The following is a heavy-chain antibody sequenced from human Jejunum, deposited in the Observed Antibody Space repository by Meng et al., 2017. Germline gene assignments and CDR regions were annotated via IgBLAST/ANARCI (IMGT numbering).Heavy chain of an antibody. V-gene: IGHV2-5*02. CDR2: IYWDDDK. D-gene: IGHD6-13*01. Sequence: PLKEAGPTLVKPTPTLTLTCTFSGFSLSTSGVGVGWIRQPPGKALECLALIYWDDDKRYNPSLKNRLTITKDTSKNQVVLTMTNMDPVDTATYYCAHRLAYSSNYNVGWFDPWGQGTLVTVSS. J-gene: IGHJ5*02. CDR1: GFSLSTSGVG. CDR3: AHRLAYSSNYNVGWFDP.